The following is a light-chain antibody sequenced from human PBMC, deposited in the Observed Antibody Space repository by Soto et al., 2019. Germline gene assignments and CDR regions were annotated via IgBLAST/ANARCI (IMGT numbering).Light chain of an antibody. V-gene: IGKV3-20*01. CDR1: QSVSSIY. Sequence: EIVLTQSPGTLSLSPGERATLSCRASQSVSSIYLAWYQQKPGQAPRLLIYGASSRATGIPDRFSGSGSGTDFTLTISRLEPEDFAVYYCQQYGSSPQWTFGQGTKVDIK. CDR2: GAS. J-gene: IGKJ1*01. CDR3: QQYGSSPQWT.